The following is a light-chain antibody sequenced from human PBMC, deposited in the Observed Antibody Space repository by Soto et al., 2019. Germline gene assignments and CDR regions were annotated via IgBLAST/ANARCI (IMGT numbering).Light chain of an antibody. Sequence: QSALTQPASVSGSPGQSITFSCTGTSSDLGGYNDVSWYQQHPGKAPKLVIYDVSNRPSGVSNRFSGSKSGNTASLTISGLQADDDADYYCSSYTTTSTLVFGGGTKLTVL. CDR3: SSYTTTSTLV. CDR1: SSDLGGYND. CDR2: DVS. V-gene: IGLV2-14*01. J-gene: IGLJ2*01.